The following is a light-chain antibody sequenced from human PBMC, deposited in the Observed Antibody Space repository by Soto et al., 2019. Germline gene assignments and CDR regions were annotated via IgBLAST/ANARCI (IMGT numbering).Light chain of an antibody. CDR1: KLGDKY. Sequence: SSELTQPPSVSVSPGQTASITCSGDKLGDKYACWYQQKPGQSPVLVIYQDSKRPSGIPERFSGSNSGNTATLTISGTQAMDEADYYCQAWMVFGGGTKLTVL. J-gene: IGLJ2*01. CDR2: QDS. V-gene: IGLV3-1*01. CDR3: QAWMV.